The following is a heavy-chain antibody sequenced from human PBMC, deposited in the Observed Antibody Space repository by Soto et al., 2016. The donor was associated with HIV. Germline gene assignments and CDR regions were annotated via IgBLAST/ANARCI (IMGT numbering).Heavy chain of an antibody. V-gene: IGHV3-73*01. J-gene: IGHJ6*02. CDR2: IRSKANSYAT. CDR3: TRPSYGDYGYYYYGMDV. D-gene: IGHD4-17*01. CDR1: GFTFSGSA. Sequence: EVQLVESGGGLVQPGGSLKLSCAASGFTFSGSAMHWVRQASGKGLEWVGRIRSKANSYATAYAASVKGRFTISRDDSKNTAYLQMNSLKTEDTAVYYCTRPSYGDYGYYYYGMDVWGQGTTVTVSS.